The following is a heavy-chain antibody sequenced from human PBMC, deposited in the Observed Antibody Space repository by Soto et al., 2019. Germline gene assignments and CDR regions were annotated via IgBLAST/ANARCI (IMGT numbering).Heavy chain of an antibody. CDR2: ISYDGSNK. D-gene: IGHD3-22*01. Sequence: PGGSLRLSCAASGFTFSSYGMHWVRQAPGKGLEWVAVISYDGSNKYYADSVKGRFTISRDNSKNTLYLQMNSLRAEDTAVYYCAKESYYYDSSGYEKGYGMDVWGQGTTVTVSS. CDR1: GFTFSSYG. CDR3: AKESYYYDSSGYEKGYGMDV. J-gene: IGHJ6*02. V-gene: IGHV3-30*18.